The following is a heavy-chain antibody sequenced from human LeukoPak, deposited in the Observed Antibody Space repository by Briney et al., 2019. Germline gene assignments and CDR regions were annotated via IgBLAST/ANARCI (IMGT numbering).Heavy chain of an antibody. CDR1: GFTLGNSH. D-gene: IGHD6-25*01. V-gene: IGHV3-53*01. CDR3: ANGRAGPSGYYYMDV. J-gene: IGHJ6*03. CDR2: IYAGENT. Sequence: PGGSLRLSCAASGFTLGNSHMTWVRHPREKGLECCSVIYAGENTYYADSAKGRFTISRDNFKNTLYLQMNSLRVEDTAKYYCANGRAGPSGYYYMDVWGNGTTVTVS.